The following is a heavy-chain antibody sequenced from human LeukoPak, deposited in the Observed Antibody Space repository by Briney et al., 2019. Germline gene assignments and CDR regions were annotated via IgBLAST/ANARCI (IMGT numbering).Heavy chain of an antibody. J-gene: IGHJ4*02. V-gene: IGHV3-64D*06. D-gene: IGHD6-19*01. CDR1: GFTFSSYA. CDR3: ARYSSGWYYY. Sequence: GGSLRLSCSASGFTFSSYAMHWARQAPGKGLEYVSAISSNGGSTYYADSVKGRFTISRDNSKNTLYLQMSSLRAEDTAVYYCARYSSGWYYYWGQGTLVTVSS. CDR2: ISSNGGST.